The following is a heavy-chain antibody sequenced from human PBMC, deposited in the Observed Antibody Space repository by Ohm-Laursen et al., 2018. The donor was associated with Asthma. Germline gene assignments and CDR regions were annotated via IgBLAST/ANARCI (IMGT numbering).Heavy chain of an antibody. V-gene: IGHV3-48*01. CDR2: ISSSSSTI. CDR3: ARSDCSGGSCYSRDYYYYGMDV. D-gene: IGHD2-15*01. CDR1: GFTFSSYS. J-gene: IGHJ6*02. Sequence: SLRLSCTASGFTFSSYSMNWVRQAPGKGLEWVSYISSSSSTIYYADSVKGRFTISRDNAKNSLYLQMNSLRAEDTAVYYCARSDCSGGSCYSRDYYYYGMDVWGQGTTVTVSS.